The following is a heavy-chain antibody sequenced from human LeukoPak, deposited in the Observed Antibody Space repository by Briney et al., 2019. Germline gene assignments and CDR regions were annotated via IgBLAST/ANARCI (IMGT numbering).Heavy chain of an antibody. D-gene: IGHD6-6*01. CDR1: GYTFTSYD. CDR3: ARTAARRFDY. V-gene: IGHV1-8*01. J-gene: IGHJ4*02. Sequence: ASVKVSCKASGYTFTSYDINWVRQATGQGLEWMGWMNPNSGNTGYAQKFQGRVTMTRDTSTSTVYMELSSLRSDDTAVYYCARTAARRFDYWGQGTLVTVSS. CDR2: MNPNSGNT.